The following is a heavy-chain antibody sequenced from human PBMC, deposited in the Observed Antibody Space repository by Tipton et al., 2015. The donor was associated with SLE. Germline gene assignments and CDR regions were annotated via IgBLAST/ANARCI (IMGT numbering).Heavy chain of an antibody. J-gene: IGHJ2*01. V-gene: IGHV3-30*02. CDR2: IRYDGSNK. CDR3: ARGYWYFDL. CDR1: GFTFSSYG. Sequence: GSLRLSCAASGFTFSSYGMHWVRQAPGKGLEWVAFIRYDGSNKYYAASVKGRFTISADKSISTAYLQWSSLKASDTAMYYCARGYWYFDLWGRGTLVTVSS.